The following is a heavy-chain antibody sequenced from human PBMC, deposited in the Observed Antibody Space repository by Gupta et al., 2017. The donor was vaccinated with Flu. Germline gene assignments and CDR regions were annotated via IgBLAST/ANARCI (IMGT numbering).Heavy chain of an antibody. CDR1: GFTFSDPY. V-gene: IGHV3-72*01. Sequence: EVQLVESGGGLVQPGRSLRLSCAASGFTFSDPYMDWVRQAPGKGPEWVGRIRILAKNYTTEYAASEQGRFTILRDDSRNSLHLQMNSLKTEDTAVYYCARAFTIATDQFDYWGQGTLVTVSS. CDR3: ARAFTIATDQFDY. J-gene: IGHJ4*02. D-gene: IGHD3-3*01. CDR2: IRILAKNYTT.